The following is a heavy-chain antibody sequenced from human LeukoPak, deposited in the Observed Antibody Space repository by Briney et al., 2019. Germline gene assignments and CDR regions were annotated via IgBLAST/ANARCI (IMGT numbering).Heavy chain of an antibody. J-gene: IGHJ4*02. CDR1: GFTFSSHW. D-gene: IGHD6-19*01. Sequence: GGSLRLSCAVSGFTFSSHWMSWVRQAPGKGLEWVAQIHKDGYDKNCVDSVKGRFTISRDNAKNSLYLQMNSLRVEDTAVYYCARHSGWAFDSWGQGTLVTVSS. CDR2: IHKDGYDK. CDR3: ARHSGWAFDS. V-gene: IGHV3-7*01.